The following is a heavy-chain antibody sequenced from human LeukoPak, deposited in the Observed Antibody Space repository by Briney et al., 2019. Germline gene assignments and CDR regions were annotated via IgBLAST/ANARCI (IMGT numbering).Heavy chain of an antibody. CDR3: ARDGTAAQFDY. Sequence: GGSLRLSCAASGFTFSSYWMHWVRQAPGNGLVWVSRINTDGSTTNYADSVKGRFTISRDNAKNMLYMQMNSLRAEDTAVYYCARDGTAAQFDYWGQGTLVSVSS. V-gene: IGHV3-74*01. CDR1: GFTFSSYW. J-gene: IGHJ4*02. CDR2: INTDGSTT. D-gene: IGHD6-13*01.